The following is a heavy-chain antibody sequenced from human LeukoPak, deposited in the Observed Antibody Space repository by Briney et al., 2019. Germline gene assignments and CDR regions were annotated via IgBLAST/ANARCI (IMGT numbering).Heavy chain of an antibody. D-gene: IGHD3-22*01. V-gene: IGHV4-34*01. CDR1: GGSFSGYY. CDR2: INHSGST. J-gene: IGHJ4*02. Sequence: SGTLSLTCAVYGGSFSGYYWSWIRQPPGKGLEWIGEINHSGSTNYNPSLKSRVTISVDTSKNQFSLKLSSVTAADTAVYYCARGTYYYDSSIPATFDYWGQGTLVTVSS. CDR3: ARGTYYYDSSIPATFDY.